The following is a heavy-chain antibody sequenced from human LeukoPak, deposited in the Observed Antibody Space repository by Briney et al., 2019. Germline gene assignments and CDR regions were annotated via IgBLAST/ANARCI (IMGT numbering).Heavy chain of an antibody. J-gene: IGHJ4*02. V-gene: IGHV3-23*01. CDR1: GFTFSSYG. CDR3: AKDLKQLANFDY. CDR2: ISDSGGSI. Sequence: GGSLRLSCAASGFTFSSYGMSWVRQAPGKGLEWVSGISDSGGSIYYAQSVKGRFTISRDNSKNTLYLQMNSLRAEDTAVYYCAKDLKQLANFDYWGQGTLVSVSS. D-gene: IGHD6-6*01.